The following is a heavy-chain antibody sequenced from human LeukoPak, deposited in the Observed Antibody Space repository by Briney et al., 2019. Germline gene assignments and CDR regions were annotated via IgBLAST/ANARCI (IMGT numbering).Heavy chain of an antibody. J-gene: IGHJ4*02. D-gene: IGHD3-10*01. CDR3: ARVIHYYGSGSPFDY. V-gene: IGHV4-34*01. CDR2: INHSGST. CDR1: GGSFSGYY. Sequence: SETLSLTCAVYGGSFSGYYWSWIRQPPGKGLEWIGEINHSGSTNYNPSLKSRVTISVDTSKNQFSLKLSSVTAADTAVYYCARVIHYYGSGSPFDYWGQGTLVTVS.